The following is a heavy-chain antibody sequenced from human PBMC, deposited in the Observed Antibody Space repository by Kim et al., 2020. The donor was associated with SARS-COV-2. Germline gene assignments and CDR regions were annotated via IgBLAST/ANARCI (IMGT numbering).Heavy chain of an antibody. CDR3: ARDLYSSSWSALDY. J-gene: IGHJ4*02. V-gene: IGHV3-30*04. CDR1: GFTFSSYA. D-gene: IGHD6-13*01. CDR2: ISYDGSNK. Sequence: GGSLRLSCAASGFTFSSYAMHWVRQAPGKGLEWVAVISYDGSNKYYADSVKGRFTISRDNSKTTLYLQMNSLRADDTAVYYCARDLYSSSWSALDYWGQGTLVTVSS.